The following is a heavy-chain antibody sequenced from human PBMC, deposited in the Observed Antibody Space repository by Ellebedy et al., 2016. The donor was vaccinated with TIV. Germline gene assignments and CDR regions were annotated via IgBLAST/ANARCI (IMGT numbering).Heavy chain of an antibody. CDR2: INPNSGGT. CDR3: ARDRTPGDGYWVFDY. Sequence: AASVKVSCKASGYTFTGYYMHWVRQAPGQGLEWMGWINPNSGGTNYAQKFQGWVTMTRDTSISTAYMELSRLRSDDTAVYFCARDRTPGDGYWVFDYWGQGTLVTVSS. V-gene: IGHV1-2*04. J-gene: IGHJ4*01. D-gene: IGHD5-18*01. CDR1: GYTFTGYY.